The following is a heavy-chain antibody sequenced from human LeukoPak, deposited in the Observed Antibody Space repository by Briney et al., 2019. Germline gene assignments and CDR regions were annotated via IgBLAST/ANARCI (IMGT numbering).Heavy chain of an antibody. D-gene: IGHD3-22*01. J-gene: IGHJ4*02. CDR3: TRSMIMVDPFDY. V-gene: IGHV3-21*01. Sequence: GGSLRLSCATSGFTFSDYRMNWVRQAPGKGLEWVSSISSSSSFIYYADSVKGRFTISRDNAKNSLYLQMDSLRAEDTAVYYCTRSMIMVDPFDYWGQGTLVTVSS. CDR1: GFTFSDYR. CDR2: ISSSSSFI.